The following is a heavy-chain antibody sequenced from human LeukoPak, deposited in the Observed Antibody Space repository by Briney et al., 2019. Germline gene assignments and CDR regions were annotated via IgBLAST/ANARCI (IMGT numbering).Heavy chain of an antibody. CDR2: ISAYNGNT. CDR3: ARDNGGLWFAELLYNWFDP. Sequence: ASVKVSCKASGYTFTSYGINWVRQAPGQGLEWMGWISAYNGNTNYAQKLQGRVTMTTDTSTSTAYMELRSLRSDDTAVYYCARDNGGLWFAELLYNWFDPWGQGTLVTVSS. CDR1: GYTFTSYG. D-gene: IGHD3-10*01. V-gene: IGHV1-18*01. J-gene: IGHJ5*02.